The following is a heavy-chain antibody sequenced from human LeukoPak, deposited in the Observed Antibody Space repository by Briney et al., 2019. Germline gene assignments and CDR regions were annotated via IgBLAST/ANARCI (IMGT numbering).Heavy chain of an antibody. CDR3: ARDRGWYGEKDFDY. CDR1: GYTFTGYY. J-gene: IGHJ4*02. Sequence: ASVKVSCKTSGYTFTGYYMHWVRQAPGQGLEWMGWMNPNSGNTGYAQKFQGRVTITRNTSISTAYMELSSLRSEDTAVYYCARDRGWYGEKDFDYWGQGTLVTVSS. CDR2: MNPNSGNT. V-gene: IGHV1-8*03. D-gene: IGHD6-19*01.